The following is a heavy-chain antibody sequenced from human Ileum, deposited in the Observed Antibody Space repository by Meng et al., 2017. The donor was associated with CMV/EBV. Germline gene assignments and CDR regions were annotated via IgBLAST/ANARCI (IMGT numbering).Heavy chain of an antibody. CDR1: CYTFSSYS. CDR2: ISAYNGDI. CDR3: ARDHASSSQLLDY. Sequence: QGHCVQSGAEVKNIGASVKVSCKASCYTFSSYSFGWVRQAPGQGLEWMGWISAYNGDIKYAQKFRDRVTMTTDTSTSTAYMDLRGLRSDDTAVYYCARDHASSSQLLDYWGQGTLVTVSS. J-gene: IGHJ4*02. D-gene: IGHD6-6*01. V-gene: IGHV1-18*04.